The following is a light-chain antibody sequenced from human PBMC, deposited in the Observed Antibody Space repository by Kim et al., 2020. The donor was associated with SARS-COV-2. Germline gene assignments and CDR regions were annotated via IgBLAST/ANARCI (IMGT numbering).Light chain of an antibody. CDR3: QQSDNVPRT. V-gene: IGKV1-39*01. J-gene: IGKJ4*01. Sequence: ASVGERKTSTCRARQSIGRTIKWYQQRDGKAPRPLIYAAYSLHSVVPARGSGSGSGTEFSLTLSNLQHVDFATYYCQQSDNVPRTFGGGTKGDIK. CDR2: AAY. CDR1: QSIGRT.